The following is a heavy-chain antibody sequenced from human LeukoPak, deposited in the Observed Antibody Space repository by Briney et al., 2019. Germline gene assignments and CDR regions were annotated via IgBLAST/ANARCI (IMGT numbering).Heavy chain of an antibody. CDR2: IYHSGST. CDR3: ASTSAYYDFWSGPGDAFDI. D-gene: IGHD3-3*01. V-gene: IGHV4-38-2*01. J-gene: IGHJ3*02. Sequence: SETLSLTCAVSGYSISSGYYWGWIRRPPGKGLEWIGSIYHSGSTYYNPSLKSRVTISVDTSKNQFSLKLSSVTAADTAVYYCASTSAYYDFWSGPGDAFDIWGQGTMVTVSS. CDR1: GYSISSGYY.